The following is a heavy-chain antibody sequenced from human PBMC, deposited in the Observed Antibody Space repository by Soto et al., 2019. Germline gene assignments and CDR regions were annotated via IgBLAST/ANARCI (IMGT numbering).Heavy chain of an antibody. CDR2: ISGSGGST. V-gene: IGHV3-23*01. CDR1: GFTFSSYA. CDR3: ARDLGYCSSTSCRIYYYYGMDV. Sequence: PGGSLRLSCAASGFTFSSYAMSWVRQAPGKGLEWVSAISGSGGSTYYADSVKGRFTISRDNSKNTLYLQMNSLRAEDTAVYYCARDLGYCSSTSCRIYYYYGMDVWGQGTTVTVSS. J-gene: IGHJ6*02. D-gene: IGHD2-2*01.